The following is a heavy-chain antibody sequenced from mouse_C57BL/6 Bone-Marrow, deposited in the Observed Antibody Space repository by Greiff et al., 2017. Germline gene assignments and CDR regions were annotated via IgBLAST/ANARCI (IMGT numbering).Heavy chain of an antibody. Sequence: QVQLQQSGPELVKPGASVKISCKASGYSFTSYYIHWVKQRPGQGLEWIGWIYPGSGNTKYNEKFKGKATLTADTSSSTAYMQLSSLTSEDSAVYYCAREGIYYETLYARDYWGQGTSVTVSS. J-gene: IGHJ4*01. CDR3: AREGIYYETLYARDY. D-gene: IGHD2-4*01. V-gene: IGHV1-66*01. CDR1: GYSFTSYY. CDR2: IYPGSGNT.